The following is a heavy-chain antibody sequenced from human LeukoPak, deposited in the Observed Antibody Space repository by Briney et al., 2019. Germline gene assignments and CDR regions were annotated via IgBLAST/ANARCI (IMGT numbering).Heavy chain of an antibody. CDR2: VDHSETT. J-gene: IGHJ6*04. D-gene: IGHD2-8*02. CDR3: ARGACTGPNCRISPMDV. V-gene: IGHV4-59*01. Sequence: SETLSLTCTVSDGSISNYYWNWIRQAPGKGLEWIGFVDHSETTDHNPSLKSRVNIAVDTSKNQFSLRLNAVTAADTAVYYCARGACTGPNCRISPMDVWGKGTTVTVSS. CDR1: DGSISNYY.